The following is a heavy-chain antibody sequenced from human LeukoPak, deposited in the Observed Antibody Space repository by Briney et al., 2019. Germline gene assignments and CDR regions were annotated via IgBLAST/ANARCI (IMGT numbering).Heavy chain of an antibody. CDR1: GFTFSSHG. CDR3: ARVSVSSNDY. CDR2: IWYDASKK. V-gene: IGHV3-33*03. J-gene: IGHJ4*02. D-gene: IGHD6-6*01. Sequence: GGSLRLSCAASGFTFSSHGMHWVRQAPGKGLEWVAVIWYDASKKYYADSVRGRFTISRDNSKSTLLLQMNSLRVEDTAIYYCARVSVSSNDYWGQGTLVTVSS.